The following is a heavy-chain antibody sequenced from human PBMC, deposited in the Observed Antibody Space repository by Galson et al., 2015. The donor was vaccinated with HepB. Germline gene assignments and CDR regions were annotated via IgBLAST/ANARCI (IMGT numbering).Heavy chain of an antibody. Sequence: SVKVSCKASGYTFTSYAIHWVRQAPGQRLECMGWINAGNGNTKYSQKFQGRVTITRDTSASTAYMELSSLRSEDTAVYYCASGSGWTRAFDIWGQGTMVTVSS. CDR1: GYTFTSYA. CDR2: INAGNGNT. D-gene: IGHD3-10*01. J-gene: IGHJ3*02. V-gene: IGHV1-3*01. CDR3: ASGSGWTRAFDI.